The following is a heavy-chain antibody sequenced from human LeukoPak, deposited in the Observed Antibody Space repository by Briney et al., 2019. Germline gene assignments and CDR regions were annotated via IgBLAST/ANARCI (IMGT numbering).Heavy chain of an antibody. CDR1: GASINNYY. V-gene: IGHV4-59*08. J-gene: IGHJ4*02. CDR2: ISYTGST. D-gene: IGHD2-8*01. Sequence: SETLSLTCTVSGASINNYYWSWIRQPPGKALEWIGYISYTGSTNYSPSLKSRVTMSVDTSKNQFSLRLSSVTAADTAVYYCTTYLGFCTNGVCYDYFDYWGQGTLVTVSS. CDR3: TTYLGFCTNGVCYDYFDY.